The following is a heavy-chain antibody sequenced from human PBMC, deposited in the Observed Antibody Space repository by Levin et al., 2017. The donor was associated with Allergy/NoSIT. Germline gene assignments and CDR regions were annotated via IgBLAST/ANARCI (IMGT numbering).Heavy chain of an antibody. J-gene: IGHJ3*02. D-gene: IGHD6-19*01. CDR3: ARDSAAVAGLDAFDI. CDR1: GYTFTSYG. V-gene: IGHV1-18*01. Sequence: GESLKISCKASGYTFTSYGISWVRQAPGQGLEWMGWISAYNGNTNYAQKLQGRVTMTTDTSTSTAYMELRSLRSDDTAVYYCARDSAAVAGLDAFDIWGQGTMVTVSS. CDR2: ISAYNGNT.